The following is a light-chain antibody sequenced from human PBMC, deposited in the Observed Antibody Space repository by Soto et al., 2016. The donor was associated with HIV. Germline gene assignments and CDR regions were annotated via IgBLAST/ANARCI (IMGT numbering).Light chain of an antibody. Sequence: SYVLTQPPSVSLAPGKTARITYGGNNIGNKGVHWYQQKPGQAPVLVVYDDSHRPSGIPERFSGSNSGNTATLTISRVEAGDEADYYCHVWDSGSGVFGGGTKLTVL. CDR3: HVWDSGSGV. V-gene: IGLV3-21*03. CDR2: DDS. J-gene: IGLJ3*02. CDR1: NIGNKG.